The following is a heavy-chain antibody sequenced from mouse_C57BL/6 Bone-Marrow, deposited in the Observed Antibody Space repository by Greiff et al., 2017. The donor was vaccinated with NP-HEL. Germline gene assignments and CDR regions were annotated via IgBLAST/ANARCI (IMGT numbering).Heavy chain of an antibody. J-gene: IGHJ2*02. CDR1: GYTFSDYG. CDR3: ARRWDFDY. D-gene: IGHD1-1*02. CDR2: IGRNSGAI. Sequence: VQLQQPGAEFVKPGASVKLSCEASGYTFSDYGMHWVRQRPGRGLEWIGYIGRNSGAIYYADTVKGRFTISRDNAKNTLFLQMTSLRSEDTAMYDCARRWDFDYWGQGTSLTVFS. V-gene: IGHV5-17*01.